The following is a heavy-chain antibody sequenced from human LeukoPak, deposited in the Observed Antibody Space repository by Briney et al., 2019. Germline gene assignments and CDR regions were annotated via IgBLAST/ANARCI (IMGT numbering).Heavy chain of an antibody. J-gene: IGHJ6*02. CDR1: GFTFSSYW. V-gene: IGHV3-74*01. CDR3: ARVYYDFWSGYQNYYYGMDV. D-gene: IGHD3-3*01. Sequence: GGPLRLSCAASGFTFSSYWMHWVRHAPGKGLVWVSRINSDGSSTSYADSVKGRFTISRDNAKNTLYLQMNSLRAEDTAVYYCARVYYDFWSGYQNYYYGMDVWGQGTTVTVSS. CDR2: INSDGSST.